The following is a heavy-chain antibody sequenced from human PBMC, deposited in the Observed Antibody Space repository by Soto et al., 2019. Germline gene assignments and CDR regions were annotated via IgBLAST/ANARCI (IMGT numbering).Heavy chain of an antibody. CDR2: IIPIFGKV. J-gene: IGHJ6*02. D-gene: IGHD3-10*01. Sequence: QVQLVQSGAEVKKPGSSVKVSCKASGGTFSSYALSWVRQAPGQGLEWMGGIIPIFGKVNFAQKFQGRVTITADESTSTAFMELSSLRSEDTAVYYCARVGSAAVGGGLGYYNYPMDVWGQGTTVTVSS. V-gene: IGHV1-69*01. CDR3: ARVGSAAVGGGLGYYNYPMDV. CDR1: GGTFSSYA.